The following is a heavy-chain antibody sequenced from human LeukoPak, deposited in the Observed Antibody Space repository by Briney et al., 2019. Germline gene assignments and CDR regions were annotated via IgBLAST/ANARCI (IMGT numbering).Heavy chain of an antibody. CDR1: GFTFSDAW. CDR2: IKSKTHGGTT. D-gene: IGHD6-13*01. CDR3: TTSPAAGIDY. J-gene: IGHJ4*02. V-gene: IGHV3-15*01. Sequence: PGGSLRLSCAASGFTFSDAWMSWVRQAPGKGLEWVGRIKSKTHGGTTDYAAPVKGRFTVSRDDSQNTLYLQMNSLNTEDTAVYYCTTSPAAGIDYRGQGTLVTVSS.